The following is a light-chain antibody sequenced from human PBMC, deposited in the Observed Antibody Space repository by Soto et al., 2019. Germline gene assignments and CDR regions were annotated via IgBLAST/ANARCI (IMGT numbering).Light chain of an antibody. J-gene: IGLJ1*01. CDR1: GSDVGGYNR. V-gene: IGLV2-14*01. CDR2: EVT. Sequence: QSVLTQPAGVSGSPGQSITISCTGTGSDVGGYNRVSWYQQHPDKAPKLIIYEVTIRPSGISNRFSGSKSGDTASLTISGLQAEDEADYYCYSYRSGSAHVLGTGTKVTV. CDR3: YSYRSGSAHV.